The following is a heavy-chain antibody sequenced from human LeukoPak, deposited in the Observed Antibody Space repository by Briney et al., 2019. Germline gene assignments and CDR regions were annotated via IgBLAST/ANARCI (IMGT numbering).Heavy chain of an antibody. D-gene: IGHD3-10*01. Sequence: GGSLRLSCAASGFTFSPYSMNWVRQAPGKGLEWVSSISGNSRDIYYADSVKGRFTISRDISKNTLYLQMNSLRAEDTAVYYCARGFALLRDGSGLSDYWGQGTLVTVSS. J-gene: IGHJ4*02. CDR1: GFTFSPYS. CDR2: ISGNSRDI. V-gene: IGHV3-21*04. CDR3: ARGFALLRDGSGLSDY.